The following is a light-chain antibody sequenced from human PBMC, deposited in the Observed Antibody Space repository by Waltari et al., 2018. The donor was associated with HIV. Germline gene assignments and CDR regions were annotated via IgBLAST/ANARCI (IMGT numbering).Light chain of an antibody. V-gene: IGKV3-20*01. CDR3: QQYGNSPET. CDR2: GAS. J-gene: IGKJ1*01. Sequence: EIVLTQSPGTLSLSPGERATLSCRASQIVSSAYLAWYQQKPGQAPRLLIYGASTRATGVPDRFSGSGFGTDFTLTISRLEPEDFAVYYCQQYGNSPETFGQGAWVEI. CDR1: QIVSSAY.